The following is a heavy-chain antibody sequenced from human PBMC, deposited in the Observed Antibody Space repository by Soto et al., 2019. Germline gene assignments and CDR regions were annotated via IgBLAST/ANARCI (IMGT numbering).Heavy chain of an antibody. Sequence: QVQLVQSGAEVKKPGASVKVSCKASGYIFTNHYIHWVRQAPGQGLEWMGIINPRGGSTNYLQKFQGRITMTRDTSTSTVYMELSSLRSEDTAVYFCASADYYDSSGFYYDCWGQGSLVTVSS. D-gene: IGHD3-22*01. J-gene: IGHJ4*02. CDR3: ASADYYDSSGFYYDC. CDR2: INPRGGST. CDR1: GYIFTNHY. V-gene: IGHV1-46*01.